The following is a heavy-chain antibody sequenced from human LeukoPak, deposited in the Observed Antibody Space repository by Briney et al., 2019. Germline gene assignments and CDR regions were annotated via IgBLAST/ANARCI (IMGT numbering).Heavy chain of an antibody. J-gene: IGHJ5*02. CDR1: GYSLTELY. D-gene: IGHD3-10*01. Sequence: APVKVSCKVSGYSLTELYVHWVRQAPGEGLEWMGGCDPEDGETVYAQKFQGRVTMTEDTSTDTAYMELSSLRSEDTAVYYCTTVGNYYGSGSYYNWFDPWGQGTLVTVSS. CDR3: TTVGNYYGSGSYYNWFDP. CDR2: CDPEDGET. V-gene: IGHV1-24*01.